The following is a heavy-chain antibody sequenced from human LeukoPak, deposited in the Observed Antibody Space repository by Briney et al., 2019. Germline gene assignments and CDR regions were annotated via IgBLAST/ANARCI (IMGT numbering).Heavy chain of an antibody. D-gene: IGHD6-6*01. J-gene: IGHJ4*02. CDR3: ARSYSSSRGTFDY. CDR2: ISGSGSTI. Sequence: GGSLRLSCAASGFTFSNYEINWVRQAPGRGLEWISYISGSGSTIYYADSVKGRFTITRDNAKNSLYLQMNSLRAEDTAVYYCARSYSSSRGTFDYWGQGTLVTVSS. V-gene: IGHV3-48*03. CDR1: GFTFSNYE.